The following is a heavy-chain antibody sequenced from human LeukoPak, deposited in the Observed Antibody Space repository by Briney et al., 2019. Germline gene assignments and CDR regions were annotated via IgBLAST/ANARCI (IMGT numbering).Heavy chain of an antibody. D-gene: IGHD2-8*01. CDR3: AREGVLMVYATNFDY. J-gene: IGHJ4*02. Sequence: GGSLRLSCAASGFTFSSYSMNWVRQAPGKGLEWVSSISSSSSYIYYADSVKGRFTISRDNAKNSLYLQMNSLRAEDTAVYYCAREGVLMVYATNFDYWGQGTLVTVSS. CDR1: GFTFSSYS. CDR2: ISSSSSYI. V-gene: IGHV3-21*01.